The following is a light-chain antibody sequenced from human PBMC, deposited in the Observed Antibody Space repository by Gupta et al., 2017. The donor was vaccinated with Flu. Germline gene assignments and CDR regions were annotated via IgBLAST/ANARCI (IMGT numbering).Light chain of an antibody. J-gene: IGLJ2*01. CDR1: TSNIGAGYD. Sequence: QSVLTQPPSVSGAPGQRVTISCTGSTSNIGAGYDVQWYQHLPGTAPKLLIYGNFNRPSGVPDRFSGSKSGTSASLAITGLQPGDEADYYCLCYDTRLSGSKVFGGGTKLTVL. CDR3: LCYDTRLSGSKV. CDR2: GNF. V-gene: IGLV1-40*01.